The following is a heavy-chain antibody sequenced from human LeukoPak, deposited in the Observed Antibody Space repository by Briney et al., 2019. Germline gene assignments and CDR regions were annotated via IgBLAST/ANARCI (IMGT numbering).Heavy chain of an antibody. D-gene: IGHD3-10*01. Sequence: GASVKVSCKASGYTFTSYAMHWVRQAPGQRLEWMGWINAGNGNTKYSQKFQGRVTITRDTSASTAYMELSSLRSEDTAVYYCARVQLAWFGELSYFDYWGQGTLVTVSS. CDR1: GYTFTSYA. J-gene: IGHJ4*02. CDR2: INAGNGNT. CDR3: ARVQLAWFGELSYFDY. V-gene: IGHV1-3*01.